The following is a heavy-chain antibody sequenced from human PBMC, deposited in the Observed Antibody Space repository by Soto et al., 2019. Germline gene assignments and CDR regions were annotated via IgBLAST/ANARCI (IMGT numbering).Heavy chain of an antibody. D-gene: IGHD2-15*01. CDR1: GYTFTSYD. V-gene: IGHV1-8*02. CDR3: ARGLVVVDATFWYFDI. Sequence: QVQLVQSGAEVKKPGASVKVSCKASGYTFTSYDVNWVRQAPGQGLEWMGWTHPNSNKKGYAQKFQGRVTMTTDTSRSTAYMELSGLKSEDTAVYYCARGLVVVDATFWYFDIWGRGTLVTVSS. CDR2: THPNSNKK. J-gene: IGHJ2*01.